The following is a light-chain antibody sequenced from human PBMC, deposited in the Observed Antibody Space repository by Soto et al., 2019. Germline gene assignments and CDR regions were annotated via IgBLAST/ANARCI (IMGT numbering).Light chain of an antibody. CDR1: QSVGSS. J-gene: IGKJ3*01. CDR3: QQRSG. CDR2: DAS. V-gene: IGKV3-11*01. Sequence: EIVLTQSPGTLSLSPWERATLSCRASQSVGSSLAWYQQKPGQAPRLLISDASNRATGIPARFSGSGSGTDFTLTISSLEPEDFAVYYCQQRSGFGPGTKVDIK.